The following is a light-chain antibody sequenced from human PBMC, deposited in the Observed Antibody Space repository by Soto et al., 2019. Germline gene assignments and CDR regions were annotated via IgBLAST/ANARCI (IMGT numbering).Light chain of an antibody. CDR1: QSVSNNY. J-gene: IGKJ1*01. CDR2: DAS. Sequence: IVLTQSPGTLSLSPGERATLSCRASQSVSNNYLAWYQQKPGQAPRLLIYDASNRATGILARFSGSGSGTDFTLTISSLEPEDFAVYYCQQRSNWPPTFGQGTKVDIK. V-gene: IGKV3-11*01. CDR3: QQRSNWPPT.